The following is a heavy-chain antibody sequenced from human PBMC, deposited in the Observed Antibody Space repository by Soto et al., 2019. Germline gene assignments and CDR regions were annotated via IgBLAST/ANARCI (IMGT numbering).Heavy chain of an antibody. V-gene: IGHV1-69*01. CDR2: IIPFFGTP. D-gene: IGHD6-6*01. J-gene: IGHJ4*02. CDR3: GRVGGSSSSSLES. Sequence: QVQLVQSGAEVKKPGSSVKVSCKASGGTFRNFAFNWVRQAPGQGLEWMGGIIPFFGTPNYAPRFHGRVTITADESTTTTYMEMSGLRSDDTAFYFCGRVGGSSSSSLESWGQGTLVSVSS. CDR1: GGTFRNFA.